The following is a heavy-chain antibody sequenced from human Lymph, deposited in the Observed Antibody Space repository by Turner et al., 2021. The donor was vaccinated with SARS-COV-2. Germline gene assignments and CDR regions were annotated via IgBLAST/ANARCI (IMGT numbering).Heavy chain of an antibody. CDR2: IYYSGST. D-gene: IGHD6-19*01. V-gene: IGHV4-39*01. CDR3: ARGSPKGWYVPVFDY. CDR1: VVSINSSFYF. J-gene: IGHJ4*02. Sequence: LLLLASRPVLVTPSVPLSLSCTVSVVSINSSFYFWGWIRQPPGKGLEWFGSIYYSGSTYYNPALKRGVTISVDTSKNQFSLKLSAVTAADTAVFYGARGSPKGWYVPVFDYWGQGTLVTVSS.